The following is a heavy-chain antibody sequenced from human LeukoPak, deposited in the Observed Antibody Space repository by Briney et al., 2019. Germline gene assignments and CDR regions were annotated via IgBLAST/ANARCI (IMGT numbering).Heavy chain of an antibody. Sequence: GGSLRLSCAASGFTFSNYAMHWVRQAPGKGLEWVAVILSDGSNKYYANSVKGRFTISRDNSKNTLYLQMNSLRAEDTAVYYCARSLYSGSYYPLDYWGQGTLVTVSS. CDR1: GFTFSNYA. J-gene: IGHJ4*02. D-gene: IGHD1-26*01. CDR3: ARSLYSGSYYPLDY. V-gene: IGHV3-30-3*01. CDR2: ILSDGSNK.